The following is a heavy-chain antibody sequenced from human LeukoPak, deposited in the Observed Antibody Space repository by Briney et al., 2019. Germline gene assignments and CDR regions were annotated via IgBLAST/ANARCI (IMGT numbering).Heavy chain of an antibody. J-gene: IGHJ6*03. CDR1: GFTFSIYS. V-gene: IGHV3-21*01. Sequence: GRSLRLSCAASGFTFSIYSMNWVRQAPGKGREGVSSISSSSNYIYYADSVRGRFTIPRDNAKHSLYLQKNSLRAEDTAVYYCARDDYGDYNYYYYYMDVGGKGTTDSVSS. D-gene: IGHD4-17*01. CDR2: ISSSSNYI. CDR3: ARDDYGDYNYYYYYMDV.